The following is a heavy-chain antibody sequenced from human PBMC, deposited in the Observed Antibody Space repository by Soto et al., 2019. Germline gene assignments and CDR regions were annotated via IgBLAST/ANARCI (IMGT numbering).Heavy chain of an antibody. CDR3: AREWATYGMDV. V-gene: IGHV1-8*01. D-gene: IGHD1-26*01. Sequence: QVQLVQSGAEVKKPGASVKVSCKASGYTFTSYDINWVRQATGQGLEWMGWMNPNSGNTGYAQKFQGRXTXTXXTSISTAYMELSILRSEDTAVYYCAREWATYGMDVWGQGTTVTVSS. J-gene: IGHJ6*02. CDR1: GYTFTSYD. CDR2: MNPNSGNT.